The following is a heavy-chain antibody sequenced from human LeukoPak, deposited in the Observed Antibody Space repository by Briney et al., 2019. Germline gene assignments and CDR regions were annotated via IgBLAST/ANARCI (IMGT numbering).Heavy chain of an antibody. CDR2: IYTSGST. CDR3: ARGEVLRFLEWFDY. J-gene: IGHJ4*02. V-gene: IGHV4-4*07. Sequence: ASETLSLTCTVSGGSISSYYWSWIRQPAGKGLEWIGRIYTSGSTNYNPSLKSRVTMSVDTSKSQFSLKLSSVTAADTAVYYCARGEVLRFLEWFDYWGQGTLVTVSS. CDR1: GGSISSYY. D-gene: IGHD3-3*01.